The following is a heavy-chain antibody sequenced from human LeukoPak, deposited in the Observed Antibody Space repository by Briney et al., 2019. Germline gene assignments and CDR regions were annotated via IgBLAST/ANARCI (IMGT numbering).Heavy chain of an antibody. CDR1: GFTFSDYY. J-gene: IGHJ1*01. D-gene: IGHD2-21*02. V-gene: IGHV3-11*04. CDR2: ISSSGSTI. CDR3: ATDHYVVVTAPTYFQH. Sequence: PGGSLRLSCAASGFTFSDYYMSWIRQAPGKGLEWVSYISSSGSTIYYADSVKGRFTICRDNAKNSLYLQMNSLRAEDTAVDYCATDHYVVVTAPTYFQHWGQGTLVTVSS.